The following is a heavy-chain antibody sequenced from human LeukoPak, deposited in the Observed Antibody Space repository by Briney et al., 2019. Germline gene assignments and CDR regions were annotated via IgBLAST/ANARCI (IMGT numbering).Heavy chain of an antibody. CDR2: INSNGDTT. J-gene: IGHJ4*02. CDR3: ARSASIAVDFYFDY. Sequence: GGSLRLSCGVSGFTLDDYGMSWVRQAPGKGLEWVSGINSNGDTTAYADSVRGRFTISRDNARTSLFLLMSSLRAEDTAVYYCARSASIAVDFYFDYWGQGTLVTVSS. CDR1: GFTLDDYG. D-gene: IGHD3-3*01. V-gene: IGHV3-20*04.